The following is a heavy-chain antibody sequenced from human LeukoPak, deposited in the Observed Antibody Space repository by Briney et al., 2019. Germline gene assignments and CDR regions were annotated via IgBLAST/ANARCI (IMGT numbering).Heavy chain of an antibody. Sequence: GGSLRLSRAASGFTFSSYSMNWVRQAPGKGLEWVSSISSSSSYIYYADSVKGRFTISRDNAKNSLYLQMNSLRAEDTAVYYCARYPDYYDSSGAFDIWGQGTMVTVSS. CDR1: GFTFSSYS. CDR3: ARYPDYYDSSGAFDI. J-gene: IGHJ3*02. V-gene: IGHV3-21*01. CDR2: ISSSSSYI. D-gene: IGHD3-22*01.